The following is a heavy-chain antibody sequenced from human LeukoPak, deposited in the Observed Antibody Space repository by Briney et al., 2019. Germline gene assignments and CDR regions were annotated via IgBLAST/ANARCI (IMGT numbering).Heavy chain of an antibody. CDR3: ARGYSSSWYFNWFDP. Sequence: SETLSLTCTVSGGSISSNSYYWGWIRQPPGKGLEWIGSIYYSGSTYYNPSLKSRVTISVDTSKNQFSLKLTSVTAADTAVYYCARGYSSSWYFNWFDPWGQGTLVTVSS. D-gene: IGHD6-13*01. V-gene: IGHV4-39*01. J-gene: IGHJ5*02. CDR2: IYYSGST. CDR1: GGSISSNSYY.